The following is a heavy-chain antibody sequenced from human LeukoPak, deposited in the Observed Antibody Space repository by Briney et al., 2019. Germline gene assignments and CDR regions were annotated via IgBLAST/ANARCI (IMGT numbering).Heavy chain of an antibody. CDR3: ARDRILYYYGSGRGDWFDP. D-gene: IGHD3-10*01. CDR1: GGSISSSNW. V-gene: IGHV4-4*02. Sequence: SGTRSLTCTVSGGSISSSNWWSWVRQTPGKGLEWIGSIYYSGSTYYNPSLKSRVTISVVTSKNQFSLKLSSVTAADTAVYYCARDRILYYYGSGRGDWFDPWGQGTLVTVSS. CDR2: IYYSGST. J-gene: IGHJ5*02.